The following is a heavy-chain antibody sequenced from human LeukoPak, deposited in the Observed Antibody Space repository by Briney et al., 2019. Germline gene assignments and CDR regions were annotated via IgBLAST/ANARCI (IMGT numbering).Heavy chain of an antibody. J-gene: IGHJ4*02. CDR1: GGSISSSSYY. CDR3: ARSGSGYLRYYFDY. Sequence: PSETLSLTCTVSGGSISSSSYYWGWIRQPPGKGLEWIGSMYSSGSTYYNPSLKSRVTISVDTSKNQFSLKLSSVTAVDTAVYYCARSGSGYLRYYFDYWGQGTLVTVSS. CDR2: MYSSGST. D-gene: IGHD5-12*01. V-gene: IGHV4-39*07.